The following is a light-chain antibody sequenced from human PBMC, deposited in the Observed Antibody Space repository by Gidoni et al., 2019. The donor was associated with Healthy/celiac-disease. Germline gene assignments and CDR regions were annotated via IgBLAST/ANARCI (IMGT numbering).Light chain of an antibody. V-gene: IGKV3-20*01. Sequence: EIVFPHSPGTLSLSPGERATLSCRASQSVSSSYLPCYQQKPGQAPRLLIYVASSRATGIPDRFSGSGSGTDFTLTISRREQEDFAVYYCQQYGSSPPITFXXXTRLEIK. CDR1: QSVSSSY. J-gene: IGKJ5*01. CDR3: QQYGSSPPIT. CDR2: VAS.